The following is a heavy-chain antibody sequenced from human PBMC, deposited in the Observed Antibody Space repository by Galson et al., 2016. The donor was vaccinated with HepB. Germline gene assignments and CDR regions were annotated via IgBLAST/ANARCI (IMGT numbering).Heavy chain of an antibody. CDR3: ARAPIMITFGGVIVRVAPGDY. V-gene: IGHV1-3*01. Sequence: SVKVSCKASGYTFTSYAMHWVRQAPGQRLEWMGWINAGNGNTKSSQKFPGSVTITRDTSASTAYMELSSLRSEDTAVYYCARAPIMITFGGVIVRVAPGDYWGQGTLVTVSS. CDR2: INAGNGNT. CDR1: GYTFTSYA. J-gene: IGHJ4*02. D-gene: IGHD3-16*02.